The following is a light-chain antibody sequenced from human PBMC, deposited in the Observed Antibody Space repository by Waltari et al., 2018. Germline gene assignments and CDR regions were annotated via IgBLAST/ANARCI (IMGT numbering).Light chain of an antibody. J-gene: IGKJ1*01. Sequence: SYRATDRVHNHVAWYPPDPSQAPRLVIDSASYRNTGVPARSRGSGSGTDFTLTISSLAPEAFAVYCCQQRINWPRRFGQGTKVEIK. V-gene: IGKV3-11*01. CDR3: QQRINWPRR. CDR2: SAS. CDR1: DRVHNH.